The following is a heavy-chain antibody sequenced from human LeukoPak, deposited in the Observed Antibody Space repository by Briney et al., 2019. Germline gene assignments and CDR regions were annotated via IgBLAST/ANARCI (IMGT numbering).Heavy chain of an antibody. D-gene: IGHD6-13*01. Sequence: GRSLRLSCAASGFTFSSYGMHWVRQAPGKGLEWVAVISYDGSNKYYADFVKGRFTISRDNSKNTLYLQMNSLRAEDTAVYYCAKDRGSSWYFDYWGQGTLVTVSS. CDR1: GFTFSSYG. CDR2: ISYDGSNK. J-gene: IGHJ4*02. V-gene: IGHV3-30*18. CDR3: AKDRGSSWYFDY.